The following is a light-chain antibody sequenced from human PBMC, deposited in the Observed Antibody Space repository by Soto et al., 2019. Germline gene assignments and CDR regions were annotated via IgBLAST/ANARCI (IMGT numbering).Light chain of an antibody. J-gene: IGLJ1*01. CDR3: SSYTCISPGYV. CDR2: EVS. CDR1: SSDVGGYNY. V-gene: IGLV2-14*01. Sequence: QSVLTQPASVSGSPGQSITISCTGTSSDVGGYNYVSWYQQHPGKAPKLMIYEVSNRPSGVSNRFSGSKSGNTASLTIAGLQAEDEADYYCSSYTCISPGYVFGTGTKVTVL.